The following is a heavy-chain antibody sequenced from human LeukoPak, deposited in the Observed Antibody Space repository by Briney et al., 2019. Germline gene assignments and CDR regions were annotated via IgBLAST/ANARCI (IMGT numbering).Heavy chain of an antibody. CDR3: ARGELGYCSSTSCSWFDP. V-gene: IGHV4-59*01. CDR2: IYYSGST. D-gene: IGHD2-2*01. J-gene: IGHJ5*02. CDR1: DGSISIYY. Sequence: PSETLSLTCTVSDGSISIYYWNWIRQPPGKGLEWIGYIYYSGSTNYNPSLKSRVTISVDTSKNQFSLKLSSVTAADTAVYYCARGELGYCSSTSCSWFDPWGQGTLVTVSS.